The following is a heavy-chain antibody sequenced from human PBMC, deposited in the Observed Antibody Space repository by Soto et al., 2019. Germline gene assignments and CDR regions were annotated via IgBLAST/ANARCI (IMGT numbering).Heavy chain of an antibody. Sequence: QPGGSLRLSCAASGFTFSSYAMSWVRQAPGKGLEWVSAISGSGGSTYYADSVKGRFTISRDNSKNTLYLQMNSLRAEDTAVYYCAKGGTTVTTAIRGDYMDVWGKGTTVTVSS. D-gene: IGHD4-17*01. CDR2: ISGSGGST. J-gene: IGHJ6*03. CDR3: AKGGTTVTTAIRGDYMDV. CDR1: GFTFSSYA. V-gene: IGHV3-23*01.